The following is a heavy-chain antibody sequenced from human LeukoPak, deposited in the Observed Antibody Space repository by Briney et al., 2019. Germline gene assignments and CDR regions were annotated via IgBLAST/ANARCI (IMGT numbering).Heavy chain of an antibody. Sequence: PSETLSLTCTVSGGPISSRSYYWGWIRQPPGRGLEWIGSIYYSGSTYYNPSLKSRVIISVDTSKNQFSLKLSSVTAADTAVYYCGRAPSLYYYYYYMDVWGKGTTVTISS. J-gene: IGHJ6*03. CDR2: IYYSGST. V-gene: IGHV4-39*07. CDR1: GGPISSRSYY. CDR3: GRAPSLYYYYYYMDV.